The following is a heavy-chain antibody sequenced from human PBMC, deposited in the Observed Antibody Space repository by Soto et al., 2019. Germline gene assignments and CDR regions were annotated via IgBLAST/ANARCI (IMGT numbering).Heavy chain of an antibody. D-gene: IGHD3-10*01. CDR1: GFTFSSYP. CDR2: ISYDGTSE. J-gene: IGHJ5*01. Sequence: QVQLVESGGGVVQPGRSLRLSCAASGFTFSSYPIHWVRQAPGKGLEWVGSISYDGTSEDFADSLRGRFTLSRDNSKNMLWLQMNSLRSEDTAVYYCLRNYSGWFDFWGQGTLVTVSS. V-gene: IGHV3-30-3*01. CDR3: LRNYSGWFDF.